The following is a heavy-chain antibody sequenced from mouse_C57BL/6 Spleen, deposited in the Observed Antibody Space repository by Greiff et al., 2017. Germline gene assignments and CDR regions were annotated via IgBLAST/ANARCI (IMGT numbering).Heavy chain of an antibody. CDR1: GYAFTNYL. J-gene: IGHJ1*03. D-gene: IGHD2-5*01. CDR3: ARFSNSWYFDV. V-gene: IGHV1-54*01. Sequence: QVQLQQSGAELVRPGTSVKVSCKASGYAFTNYLIEWVKQRPGQGLEWIGVINPGSGGTKYNEKFKGKATLTADKSSSTAYMQPSSLTSEDSAVYFCARFSNSWYFDVWGTGTTVTVSS. CDR2: INPGSGGT.